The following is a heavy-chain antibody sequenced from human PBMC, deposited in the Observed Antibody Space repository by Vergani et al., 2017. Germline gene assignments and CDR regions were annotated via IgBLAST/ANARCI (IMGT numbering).Heavy chain of an antibody. V-gene: IGHV3-23*01. Sequence: EVQLLESGGGLVQPGGSLRLSCEASGFSFPGYAMTWVRLAPGKGLQWVSAISGSGGNTFYTDSVKGRFTISRDNSKDTLYLQMNSLRVEDTAIYYCAKARDPNCKGGNCYSYYYGLDLWGQGTTVTVSS. D-gene: IGHD2-21*01. CDR1: GFSFPGYA. CDR3: AKARDPNCKGGNCYSYYYGLDL. CDR2: ISGSGGNT. J-gene: IGHJ6*02.